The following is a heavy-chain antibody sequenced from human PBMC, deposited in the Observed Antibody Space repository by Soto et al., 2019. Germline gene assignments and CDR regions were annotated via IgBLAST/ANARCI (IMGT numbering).Heavy chain of an antibody. CDR2: IIPILGIA. V-gene: IGHV1-69*02. Sequence: SVKVSCTASGGTFSSYTISWVRQAPGQGLEWMGRIIPILGIANYAQKFQGRVTITADKSTSTAYMELSSLRSEDTAVYYCATRISDIVVVVAAPDAFDIWGQGTMVTVSS. CDR1: GGTFSSYT. D-gene: IGHD2-15*01. J-gene: IGHJ3*02. CDR3: ATRISDIVVVVAAPDAFDI.